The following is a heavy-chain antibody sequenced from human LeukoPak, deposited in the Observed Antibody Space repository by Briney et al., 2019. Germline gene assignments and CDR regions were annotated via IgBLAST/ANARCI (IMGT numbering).Heavy chain of an antibody. Sequence: GGSLRLSCAASGFTFSSYWMSWVRQAPGKGLEWVANIKQDGSEKYYVGSVKGRFTISRDNAKNSLYLQMNSLRTEDTAVYYCARERRCSGWSCQENWFDPWGQGTLVTVSS. D-gene: IGHD6-19*01. CDR3: ARERRCSGWSCQENWFDP. CDR2: IKQDGSEK. J-gene: IGHJ5*02. CDR1: GFTFSSYW. V-gene: IGHV3-7*01.